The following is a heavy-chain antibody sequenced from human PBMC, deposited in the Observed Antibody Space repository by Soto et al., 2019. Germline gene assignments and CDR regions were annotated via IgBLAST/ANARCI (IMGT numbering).Heavy chain of an antibody. CDR3: ARGADSSGWYFS. D-gene: IGHD6-19*01. CDR2: IHPKSGRT. CDR1: GYTFTNFY. Sequence: ASVKVSCKASGYTFTNFYLHWVRQAPGQGHEWVGWIHPKSGRTNYAQKFQGRVALTRDTSTSTVYMELTTLPFDDTAVYYCARGADSSGWYFSWGQGTLVTVSS. V-gene: IGHV1-2*02. J-gene: IGHJ5*02.